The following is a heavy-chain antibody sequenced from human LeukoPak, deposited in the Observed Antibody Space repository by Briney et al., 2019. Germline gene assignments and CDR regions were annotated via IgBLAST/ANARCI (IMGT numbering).Heavy chain of an antibody. CDR1: GYTLPDYY. Sequence: ASVKVSCKASGYTLPDYYFHWVRQSPGQGLEWMGWINPDSGGSKYAHNFQGRVTLTRDTSINPVYMELSRLTSDDTAVYYSGGGVGWSATCRQDYWGQGTLVTVSS. CDR3: GGGVGWSATCRQDY. V-gene: IGHV1-2*02. CDR2: INPDSGGS. D-gene: IGHD3-3*01. J-gene: IGHJ4*02.